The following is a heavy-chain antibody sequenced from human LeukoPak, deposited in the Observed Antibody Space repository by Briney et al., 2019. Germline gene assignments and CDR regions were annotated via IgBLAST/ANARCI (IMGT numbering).Heavy chain of an antibody. Sequence: PGGSLRLSCAASGFTFSSYGMHWVRQAPGKGLEWVAVISYDGSNKYYADSVKGRFTISRDNSKNTLYLQMNSLRAEDTAVYYCSGSYGKYYFDYWGQGTLVTVSS. CDR2: ISYDGSNK. CDR3: SGSYGKYYFDY. V-gene: IGHV3-30*03. CDR1: GFTFSSYG. D-gene: IGHD1-26*01. J-gene: IGHJ4*02.